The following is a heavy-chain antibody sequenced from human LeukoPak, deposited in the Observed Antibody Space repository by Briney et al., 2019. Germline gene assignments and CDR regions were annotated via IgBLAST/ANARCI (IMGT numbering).Heavy chain of an antibody. CDR2: ISSSSSYI. CDR3: ARGRGFERVGAFDI. CDR1: GFTFSSYS. V-gene: IGHV3-21*01. Sequence: GGSLRLSCAASGFTFSSYSMNWVRQAPGKGLEWVSSISSSSSYIYYADSVKGRFTISRDNAKNSLYLQMNSLRDEDTAVYYCARGRGFERVGAFDIWGQGTMVTVSS. J-gene: IGHJ3*02. D-gene: IGHD3-10*01.